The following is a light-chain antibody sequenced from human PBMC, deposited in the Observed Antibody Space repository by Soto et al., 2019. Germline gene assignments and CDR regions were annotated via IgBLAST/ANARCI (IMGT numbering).Light chain of an antibody. Sequence: EIVLTQSPATLSLSPGERGTLSCRASQSVSSYLAWYQQKPGQAPRLLIYDASNRATGIPARFSGSGSGTDFTLTISSLDSEDFAVYYCQQRSIWPLTFGGGTKVEIK. CDR2: DAS. J-gene: IGKJ4*01. CDR3: QQRSIWPLT. CDR1: QSVSSY. V-gene: IGKV3-11*01.